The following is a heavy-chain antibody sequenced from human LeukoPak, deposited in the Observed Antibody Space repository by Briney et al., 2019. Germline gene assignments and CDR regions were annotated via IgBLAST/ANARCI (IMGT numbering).Heavy chain of an antibody. Sequence: GGSLRLSCAASGFTFSSYGMHWVRQAPGKGLEWVAVIWYDGSNKYYADSVKGRFTISRDNSKNTLYLQMNSLRAEDTAVYYCAKQMGTVGPYFDYWGQGTLVTVSS. D-gene: IGHD1-14*01. J-gene: IGHJ4*02. CDR3: AKQMGTVGPYFDY. V-gene: IGHV3-33*06. CDR2: IWYDGSNK. CDR1: GFTFSSYG.